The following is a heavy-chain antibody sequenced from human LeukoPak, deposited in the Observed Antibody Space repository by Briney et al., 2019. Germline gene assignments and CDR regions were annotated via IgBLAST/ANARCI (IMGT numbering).Heavy chain of an antibody. D-gene: IGHD3-3*01. Sequence: GSSVKVSCKASGGTFSSYAISWVRQAPGQGLEWMGGIIPIFGTANYAQKFQGRVTITTDESTSTAYMELSSLRSDDTAVYYCARDIPYFGVVPYYYYYMDVWGKGTTVTVSS. V-gene: IGHV1-69*05. CDR1: GGTFSSYA. J-gene: IGHJ6*03. CDR2: IIPIFGTA. CDR3: ARDIPYFGVVPYYYYYMDV.